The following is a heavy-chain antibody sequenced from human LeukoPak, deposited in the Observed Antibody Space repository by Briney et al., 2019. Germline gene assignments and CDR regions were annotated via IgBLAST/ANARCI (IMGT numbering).Heavy chain of an antibody. Sequence: TGGSLRLSCAASGFTFSSYAMHWVRQAPGKGLEWVAVISYDGSNKYYADSVKGRFTISRDNSKNTLYLQMNSLRAEDTAVYYCAREAIYGDIDYWGQGTLVTVSS. CDR2: ISYDGSNK. V-gene: IGHV3-30-3*01. D-gene: IGHD4-17*01. CDR3: AREAIYGDIDY. CDR1: GFTFSSYA. J-gene: IGHJ4*02.